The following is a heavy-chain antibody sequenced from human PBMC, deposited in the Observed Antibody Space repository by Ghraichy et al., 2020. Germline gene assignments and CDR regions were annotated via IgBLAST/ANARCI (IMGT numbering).Heavy chain of an antibody. J-gene: IGHJ6*02. CDR1: GFTFSDYN. CDR3: AREKTNVVTGNYHYVLDV. D-gene: IGHD4-23*01. CDR2: IRSGGGNK. Sequence: GGSLRLSCAASGFTFSDYNMHWVRQAPGKGLEWVAFIRSGGGNKDYADSVKGRFTISRDNAKNSLYLQMYSLRAEDTAVYYCAREKTNVVTGNYHYVLDVWGHGTTVTVSS. V-gene: IGHV3-30*02.